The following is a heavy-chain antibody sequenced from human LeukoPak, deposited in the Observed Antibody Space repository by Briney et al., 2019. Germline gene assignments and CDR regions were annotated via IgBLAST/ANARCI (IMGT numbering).Heavy chain of an antibody. CDR2: IYSTGNT. CDR1: GGSISSGDRY. J-gene: IGHJ4*02. Sequence: ASETLSLTCTVSGGSISSGDRYWSWIRQSPGKGLEWIGNIYSTGNTYYNPSLKSRVIISVDTSKNQFSLELNSVTAADTAVYYCARDSYSYGYGGFDYWGQGILVTVSS. V-gene: IGHV4-30-4*01. D-gene: IGHD5-18*01. CDR3: ARDSYSYGYGGFDY.